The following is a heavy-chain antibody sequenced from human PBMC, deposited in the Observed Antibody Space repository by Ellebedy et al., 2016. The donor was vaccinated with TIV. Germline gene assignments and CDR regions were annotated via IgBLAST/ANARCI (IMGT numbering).Heavy chain of an antibody. CDR3: ARSPGYYYDSSGYYGGY. CDR2: IYHSGSS. D-gene: IGHD3-22*01. J-gene: IGHJ4*02. Sequence: GSLRLSCAVSRGSISSDNWWSWVRQPPGKGLEWIGEIYHSGSSTYNPSLKGRVIISVDKSKNQFSLNLSSVTAADTAVYYCARSPGYYYDSSGYYGGYWGQGTLVTVSS. CDR1: RGSISSDNW. V-gene: IGHV4-4*02.